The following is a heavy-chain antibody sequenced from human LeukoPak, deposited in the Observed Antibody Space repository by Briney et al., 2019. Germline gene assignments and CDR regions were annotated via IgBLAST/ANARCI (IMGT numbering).Heavy chain of an antibody. CDR3: ARDGGSSGWYCDY. D-gene: IGHD6-19*01. J-gene: IGHJ4*02. CDR1: GSTVSSNY. V-gene: IGHV3-66*01. Sequence: GGSLRLSCAASGSTVSSNYMSWVRQAPGKGLEWVSVIYSGGSTYYADSVKGRFTISRDNSKNTLYLQMNSLRAEDTAVYYCARDGGSSGWYCDYWGQGTLVTVSS. CDR2: IYSGGST.